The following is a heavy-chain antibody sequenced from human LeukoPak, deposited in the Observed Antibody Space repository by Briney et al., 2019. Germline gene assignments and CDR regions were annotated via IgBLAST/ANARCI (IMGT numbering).Heavy chain of an antibody. CDR1: GFTFGSYT. D-gene: IGHD3-10*01. Sequence: GGSLRLSCTGSGFTFGSYTMTWVRQAPGKGLEGVSFITNTADASDYADSVRGRFTISRDNSKNTVFLQMDSLRAEDSGVYYCAKDSAARGGYFHHWGQGTLVTVSS. V-gene: IGHV3-23*01. CDR2: ITNTADAS. CDR3: AKDSAARGGYFHH. J-gene: IGHJ1*01.